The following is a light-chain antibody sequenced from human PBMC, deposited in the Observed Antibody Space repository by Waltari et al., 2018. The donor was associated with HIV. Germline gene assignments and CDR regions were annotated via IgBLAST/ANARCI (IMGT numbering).Light chain of an antibody. CDR3: QQTNSFPFT. V-gene: IGKV1-12*01. J-gene: IGKJ5*01. CDR2: GAS. Sequence: DFQMTQSPSSVSAYVGDRVTLTCRATQGISTWLAWYQQKPGKAPKLLISGASNLEPGVPSRFSGSGSGTSFSLTITSLQADDFAIYYCQQTNSFPFTFGQGTRLEIK. CDR1: QGISTW.